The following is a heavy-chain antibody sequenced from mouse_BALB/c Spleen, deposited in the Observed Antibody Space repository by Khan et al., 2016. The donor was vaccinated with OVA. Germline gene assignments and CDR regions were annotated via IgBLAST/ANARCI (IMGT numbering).Heavy chain of an antibody. CDR1: GYSFTGYF. V-gene: IGHV1-20*01. CDR3: ARTYGSDFDN. CDR2: INPHIGEA. Sequence: EVQLQESGPELVKPGASVKISCKASGYSFTGYFMNWVMQSHGKSLEWIGRINPHIGEAFYNQKFKGKATLTVDASSSTAHMELRSLTSEDAAVYYCARTYGSDFDNWGQGTTLTVSS. J-gene: IGHJ2*01. D-gene: IGHD1-1*01.